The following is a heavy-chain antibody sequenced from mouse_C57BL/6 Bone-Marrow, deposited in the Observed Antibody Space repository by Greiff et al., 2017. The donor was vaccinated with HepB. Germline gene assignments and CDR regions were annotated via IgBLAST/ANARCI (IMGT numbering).Heavy chain of an antibody. CDR1: GYTFTDYE. Sequence: VQLQQSGAELVRPGASVTLSCKASGYTFTDYEMHWVKQTPVHGLEWIGAIDPETGGTAYNQKFKGKAILTADKSSSTAYMELRSLTSEDSAVYYCTRHPYYYGSSIWYFDVGGTGTTVTVSS. V-gene: IGHV1-15*01. CDR2: IDPETGGT. D-gene: IGHD1-1*01. CDR3: TRHPYYYGSSIWYFDV. J-gene: IGHJ1*03.